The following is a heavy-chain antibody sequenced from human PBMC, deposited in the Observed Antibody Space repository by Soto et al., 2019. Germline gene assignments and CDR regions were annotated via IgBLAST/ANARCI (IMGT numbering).Heavy chain of an antibody. D-gene: IGHD4-4*01. J-gene: IGHJ6*02. Sequence: ASVKVSCKASGGTFSSYAISWVRQAPGQGLEWMGGIIPIFGTANYAQKFQGRVTITADESTSTAYMELSSLRSEDTAVYYCAPIPPDTVETTADYYYGMHVSGPGTRVTVS. CDR3: APIPPDTVETTADYYYGMHV. CDR2: IIPIFGTA. V-gene: IGHV1-69*13. CDR1: GGTFSSYA.